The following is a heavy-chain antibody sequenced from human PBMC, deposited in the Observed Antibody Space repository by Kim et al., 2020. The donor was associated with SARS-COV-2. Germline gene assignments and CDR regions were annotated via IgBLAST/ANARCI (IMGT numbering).Heavy chain of an antibody. CDR1: GATLSNFP. V-gene: IGHV1-69*13. Sequence: SVKVYCKASGATLSNFPVSWVRLAPGQGLEWMGAIMPMFGRTIYAQKFQDRVTITADEATSTAYMELRSLRSEDSAVYYCARGGYLAYYDSSGKPKNWFDSWGQETRFTVSS. J-gene: IGHJ5*01. CDR2: IMPMFGRT. CDR3: ARGGYLAYYDSSGKPKNWFDS. D-gene: IGHD3-22*01.